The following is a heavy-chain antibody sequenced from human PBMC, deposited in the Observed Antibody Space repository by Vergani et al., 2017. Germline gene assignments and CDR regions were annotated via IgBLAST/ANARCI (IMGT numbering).Heavy chain of an antibody. V-gene: IGHV4-39*07. D-gene: IGHD2-2*01. CDR2: IYYSGST. CDR3: AGSSTTWRYAFDI. CDR1: GGSISSSSYY. J-gene: IGHJ3*02. Sequence: QLQLQESGPGLVKPSETLSLTCTVSGGSISSSSYYWGWIRQPPGKGLEWIGIIYYSGSTYYNPSLKSRVTISVDTSKNQFSLKLSSVTAADTAVYYCAGSSTTWRYAFDIWGQGTMVTVSS.